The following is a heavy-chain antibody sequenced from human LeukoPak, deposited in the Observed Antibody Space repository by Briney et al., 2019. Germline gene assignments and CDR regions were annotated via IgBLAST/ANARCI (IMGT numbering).Heavy chain of an antibody. CDR1: GGSISSGDYY. Sequence: SSETLSLTCTVSGGSISSGDYYWSWIRQPPGKGLEWIGYIYYSGSTNYNPSLKSRVTISVDTSKNQFSLKLSSVTAADTAVYYCARVDSSGWYGWFDPWGQGTLVTVSS. CDR2: IYYSGST. V-gene: IGHV4-61*08. D-gene: IGHD6-19*01. CDR3: ARVDSSGWYGWFDP. J-gene: IGHJ5*02.